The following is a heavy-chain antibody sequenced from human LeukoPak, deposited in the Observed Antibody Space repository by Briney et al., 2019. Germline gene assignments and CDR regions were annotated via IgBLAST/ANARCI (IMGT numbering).Heavy chain of an antibody. D-gene: IGHD1-20*01. CDR2: ISYDGVHK. CDR1: GFTFSSSV. CDR3: ARDPPFIIGTTFFDY. Sequence: GGSLRLSCAASGFTFSSSVMHWVRQAPGKGLEWVAVISYDGVHKYYGDSVKGRFTISRDDAKNSLYLQMNSLRAEDTAVYYCARDPPFIIGTTFFDYWGQGTLVTVSS. V-gene: IGHV3-30*03. J-gene: IGHJ4*02.